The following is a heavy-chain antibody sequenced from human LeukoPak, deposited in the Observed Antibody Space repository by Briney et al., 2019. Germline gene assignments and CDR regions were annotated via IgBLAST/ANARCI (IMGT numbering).Heavy chain of an antibody. J-gene: IGHJ4*02. V-gene: IGHV4-31*03. D-gene: IGHD2-8*01. CDR3: AKEYCTNGVCSSDYFDY. CDR2: IYNSGST. CDR1: GGSISCGRYY. Sequence: SETLSLTCSVSGGSISCGRYYGSWIRQHPGKGLEWIGYIYNSGSTYYNPSLKSRSTISVDTSKNQFSLKLSSVTAAETAVYYCAKEYCTNGVCSSDYFDYWGQGTLVTVSS.